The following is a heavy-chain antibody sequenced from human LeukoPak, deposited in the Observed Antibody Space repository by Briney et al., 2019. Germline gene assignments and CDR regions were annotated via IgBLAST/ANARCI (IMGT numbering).Heavy chain of an antibody. Sequence: SEALSLTCTVSGGSISSGGYCWGWIRQPPGKGLEWIAYICHSGSTYYNPSLKSRVTISVDRSKNQFSLKLSSVTAADTAVYYCARGFVLRFLEWPIFDYWGQGTLVTVSS. D-gene: IGHD3-3*01. CDR1: GGSISSGGYC. CDR2: ICHSGST. V-gene: IGHV4-30-2*01. J-gene: IGHJ4*02. CDR3: ARGFVLRFLEWPIFDY.